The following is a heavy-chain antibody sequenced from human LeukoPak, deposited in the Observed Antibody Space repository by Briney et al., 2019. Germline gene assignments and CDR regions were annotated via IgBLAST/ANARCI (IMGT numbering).Heavy chain of an antibody. CDR1: GFTFSSYS. Sequence: SGGSLRLSCAASGFTFSSYSMNWVRQAPGKGLEWVSYISSSSSTIYYADSVKGRFTISRGNAKNSLYLQMNSLRAEDTAVYYCASHIAAGGYWGQGTLVTVSS. V-gene: IGHV3-48*01. CDR3: ASHIAAGGY. J-gene: IGHJ4*02. D-gene: IGHD6-13*01. CDR2: ISSSSSTI.